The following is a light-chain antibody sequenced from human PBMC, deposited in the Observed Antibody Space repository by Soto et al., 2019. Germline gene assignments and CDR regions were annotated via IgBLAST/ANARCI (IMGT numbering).Light chain of an antibody. CDR2: GNS. J-gene: IGLJ2*01. Sequence: QSVLTQPPSVSGAXGQRVTISCTGSSSNIGAGYDVHWYQQLPGTAPKLLIYGNSNRPSGVPDRFSGSKSGTSASLAITGLQAEDEADYYCQSYDSSLSGSVVFGGGTQLTVL. CDR3: QSYDSSLSGSVV. V-gene: IGLV1-40*01. CDR1: SSNIGAGYD.